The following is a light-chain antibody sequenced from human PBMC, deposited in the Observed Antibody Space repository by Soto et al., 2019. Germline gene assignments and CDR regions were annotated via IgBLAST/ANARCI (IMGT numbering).Light chain of an antibody. CDR2: GAS. V-gene: IGKV3-20*01. Sequence: EIVMTQPPATLSVSPGVRASLSGRASQTISGTLAWYQQKPGQAPRLLIHGASTRAPGFPDRFSGSGSGTDFTLTISRLEPEDFAVYYCQQYGSSPPTFGQGTRLEIK. CDR1: QTISGT. J-gene: IGKJ5*01. CDR3: QQYGSSPPT.